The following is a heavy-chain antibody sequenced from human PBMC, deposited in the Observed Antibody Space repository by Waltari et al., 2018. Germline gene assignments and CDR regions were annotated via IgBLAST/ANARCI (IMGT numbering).Heavy chain of an antibody. CDR2: IWYDGSNK. J-gene: IGHJ6*02. CDR1: GFTFSSYG. V-gene: IGHV3-33*01. CDR3: ARDVYGYGMDV. D-gene: IGHD4-17*01. Sequence: QVQLVESGGGVVQPGRSLRLPCAASGFTFSSYGMHWVRQAPGKGLEWVAVIWYDGSNKYYADSVKGRFTISRDNSKNTLYLQMNSLRAEDTAVYYCARDVYGYGMDVWGQGTTVTVSS.